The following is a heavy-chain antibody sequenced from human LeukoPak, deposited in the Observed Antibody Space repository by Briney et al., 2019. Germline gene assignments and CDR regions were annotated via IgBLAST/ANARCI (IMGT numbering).Heavy chain of an antibody. J-gene: IGHJ4*02. CDR1: GYTFTSYG. Sequence: GASVKVSCKASGYTFTSYGISWVRQAPGQGLEWMGWISAYNGNTNYAQKLQGRVTMTTDTSTSTAYMELRSLRPDDTAVYYCARAYDSSGYSHFDYWGQGTLVTVSS. V-gene: IGHV1-18*01. CDR2: ISAYNGNT. D-gene: IGHD3-22*01. CDR3: ARAYDSSGYSHFDY.